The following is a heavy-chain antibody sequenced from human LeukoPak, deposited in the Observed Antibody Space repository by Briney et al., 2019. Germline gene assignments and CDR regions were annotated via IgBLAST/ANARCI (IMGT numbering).Heavy chain of an antibody. D-gene: IGHD1-26*01. CDR2: ISAYNGNT. Sequence: ASVKVSCKASGYTFTSYGISWVRQAPGQGLEWMGWISAYNGNTNYAQKLQGRVTMTTDTSTSTAYMELRSLRSDDTAVYYCARDFSLAGGATTGGGLDYWGQGTLVTVSS. CDR1: GYTFTSYG. J-gene: IGHJ4*02. CDR3: ARDFSLAGGATTGGGLDY. V-gene: IGHV1-18*01.